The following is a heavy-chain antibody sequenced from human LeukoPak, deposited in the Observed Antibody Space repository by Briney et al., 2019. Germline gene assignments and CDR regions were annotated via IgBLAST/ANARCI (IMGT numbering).Heavy chain of an antibody. Sequence: ASVKVSCKASGYTFTGYYMHWLRQAPGQGLEWMGWINPNSGGTNYAQKFQGRVTMTRDTSISTAYMELSRLRSDDTAVYYCASLELWFGELLSPSWGQGTLVTVSS. J-gene: IGHJ5*02. CDR2: INPNSGGT. D-gene: IGHD3-10*01. CDR1: GYTFTGYY. V-gene: IGHV1-2*02. CDR3: ASLELWFGELLSPS.